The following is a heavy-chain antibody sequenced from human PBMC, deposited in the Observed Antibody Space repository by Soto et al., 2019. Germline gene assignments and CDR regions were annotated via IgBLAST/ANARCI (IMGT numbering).Heavy chain of an antibody. CDR2: IRSDSASSAI. V-gene: IGHV3-73*01. CDR1: GFTFGGSP. CDR3: ARACNSAHCPYYFDC. Sequence: PGGSLRLSCAASGFTFGGSPVHWVRQASGKGLEWVGRIRSDSASSAIAYAASVRGRFTLSRDDSKNSLYLQMNTLKAEDTAVYYCARACNSAHCPYYFDCWGLGNLVTVSS. D-gene: IGHD2-2*01. J-gene: IGHJ4*02.